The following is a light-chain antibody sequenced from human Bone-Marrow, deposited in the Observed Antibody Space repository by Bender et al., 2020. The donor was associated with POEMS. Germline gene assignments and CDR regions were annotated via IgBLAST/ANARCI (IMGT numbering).Light chain of an antibody. V-gene: IGLV3-10*01. CDR2: EDD. J-gene: IGLJ2*01. CDR3: YSTDSPDRYRGV. Sequence: SHELTQPPSVSVSPGQTARITCTGDAFPNRYGHWYQQKPGQAPVLVIYEDDKRPSGIPQRFSGSSSGTMATLTITGAQVEDEADYYCYSTDSPDRYRGVFGGGTKLTVL. CDR1: AFPNRY.